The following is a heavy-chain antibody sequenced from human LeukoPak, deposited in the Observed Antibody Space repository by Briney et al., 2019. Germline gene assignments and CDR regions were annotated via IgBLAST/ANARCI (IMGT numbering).Heavy chain of an antibody. D-gene: IGHD5-18*01. CDR2: ISWNGGSI. Sequence: GGSLRLSCAASGLTFDDYGMNWVRQAPGKGLEWVSGISWNGGSIAYADSVKGRFTVSRDSAKNSLYLQMNSLRAEDTALYYCAKSRGYSYVSHFDYWGQGTLVTVSS. CDR1: GLTFDDYG. CDR3: AKSRGYSYVSHFDY. J-gene: IGHJ4*02. V-gene: IGHV3-9*01.